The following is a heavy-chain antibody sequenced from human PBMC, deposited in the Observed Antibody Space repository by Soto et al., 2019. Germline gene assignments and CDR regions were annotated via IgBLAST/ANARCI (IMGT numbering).Heavy chain of an antibody. CDR1: GYTFTSYG. V-gene: IGHV1-18*04. CDR3: VRSNYCSTTSCYQD. D-gene: IGHD2-2*01. J-gene: IGHJ4*02. CDR2: ISAYNGNT. Sequence: QVQLVQSGAEVKKPGASVKVSCKASGYTFTSYGISWVRQAPGQGLEWMGWISAYNGNTNYAQKLQGRVTMATDTSTSTSYRELRILRSDDTAVYYSVRSNYCSTTSCYQDWCKGTLVTVSS.